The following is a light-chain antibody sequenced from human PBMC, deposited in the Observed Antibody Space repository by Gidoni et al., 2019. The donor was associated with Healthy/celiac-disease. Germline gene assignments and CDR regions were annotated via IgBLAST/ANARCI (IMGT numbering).Light chain of an antibody. CDR2: DVS. J-gene: IGLJ1*01. CDR1: SSDVGGYNY. CDR3: SSYTSSSTWV. Sequence: QSALTQPASVSGSPGQSITISCTGTSSDVGGYNYVSWYQQHPGKAPKLMIYDVSNRPSGVSNRFSGSQSGNTASLTISGLQAEDEADYYCSSYTSSSTWVFGTGTKVTVL. V-gene: IGLV2-14*03.